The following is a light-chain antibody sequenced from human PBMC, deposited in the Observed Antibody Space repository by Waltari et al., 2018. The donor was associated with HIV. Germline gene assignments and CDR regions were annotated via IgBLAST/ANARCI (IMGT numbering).Light chain of an antibody. CDR1: QSVRSN. J-gene: IGKJ2*01. CDR2: GAS. V-gene: IGKV3-15*01. Sequence: ISMTQSPPHPSVSPGEWSTLPCRASQSVRSNLAWYQQKPGQAPRPLIYGASTRATGIPLRFSGSGSGTDFSLTISSLQSEDFAIYYCQQYNNWPPYTFGQGTKLEIK. CDR3: QQYNNWPPYT.